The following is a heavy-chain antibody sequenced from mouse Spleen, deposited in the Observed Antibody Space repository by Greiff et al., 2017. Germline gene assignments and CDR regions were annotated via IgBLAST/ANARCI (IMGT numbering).Heavy chain of an antibody. CDR1: GFNIKNTY. J-gene: IGHJ1*01. V-gene: IGHV14-3*01. CDR3: ARYGYDHWYFDV. CDR2: IDPANGNT. D-gene: IGHD2-2*01. Sequence: EVKLEESVAELVRPGASVKLSCTASGFNIKNTYMHWVKQRPEQGLEWIGRIDPANGNTKYAPKFQGKATITVDKSSSTAYMQLSSLTSEDSAVYYCARYGYDHWYFDVWGAGTTVTVSS.